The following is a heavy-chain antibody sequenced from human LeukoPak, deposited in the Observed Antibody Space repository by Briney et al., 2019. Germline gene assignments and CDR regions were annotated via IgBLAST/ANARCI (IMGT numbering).Heavy chain of an antibody. CDR3: AREESDWSSLGYYYHYMDV. D-gene: IGHD3-9*01. Sequence: NASETLSLTCTVSGGSINSGTYYWTWNRQPAGKGLEWIGRISTSGSTNYKPSLKSRVTISVDAPKNQFSLKLGSVTAADTAMYYCAREESDWSSLGYYYHYMDVWGKGTTVAISS. V-gene: IGHV4-61*02. CDR2: ISTSGST. CDR1: GGSINSGTYY. J-gene: IGHJ6*03.